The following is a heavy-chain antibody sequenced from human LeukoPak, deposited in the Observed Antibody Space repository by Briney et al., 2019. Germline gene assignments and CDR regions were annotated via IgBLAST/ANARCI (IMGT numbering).Heavy chain of an antibody. Sequence: GGSLRLSCVVSGFTFSSYWMHWVRQAPGKGLVWVSRINGDESSTSYADSVKGRFTISRDNAKNTLYLQMNSLRSEDTAVYYCAGRNKWSGYYDYYYYYMDVWGKGTTVTVSS. CDR2: INGDESST. J-gene: IGHJ6*03. D-gene: IGHD3-3*01. CDR3: AGRNKWSGYYDYYYYYMDV. V-gene: IGHV3-74*01. CDR1: GFTFSSYW.